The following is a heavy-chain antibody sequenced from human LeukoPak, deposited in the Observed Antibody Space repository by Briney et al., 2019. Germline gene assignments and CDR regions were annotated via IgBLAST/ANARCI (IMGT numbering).Heavy chain of an antibody. CDR1: GYSFTSYW. CDR3: ARPRDFDWYAFDI. Sequence: GESLKIFCKGSGYSFTSYWIGWVRQMPGKGLEWMVIIYPGDSDTRYSPSFQGQVTISADKSISTAYLQWSSLKASDTAMYYCARPRDFDWYAFDIWGQGTMVTVSS. V-gene: IGHV5-51*01. D-gene: IGHD3-9*01. J-gene: IGHJ3*02. CDR2: IYPGDSDT.